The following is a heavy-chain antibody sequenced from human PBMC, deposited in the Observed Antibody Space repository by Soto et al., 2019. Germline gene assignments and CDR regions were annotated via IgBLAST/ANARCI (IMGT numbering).Heavy chain of an antibody. Sequence: SGPMLVNPTETLKLTCTVSGFSLSNAGSGVSWIRQPPGKALEWLAHIHSDGAKTYSSSLQSRLTISRDYSRRQVVLTLTKLDPMDTATYYCARSISLPASSDNWFDPWGQGTPGTVPQ. J-gene: IGHJ5*02. CDR1: GFSLSNAGSG. CDR2: IHSDGAK. CDR3: ARSISLPASSDNWFDP. D-gene: IGHD2-2*01. V-gene: IGHV2-26*01.